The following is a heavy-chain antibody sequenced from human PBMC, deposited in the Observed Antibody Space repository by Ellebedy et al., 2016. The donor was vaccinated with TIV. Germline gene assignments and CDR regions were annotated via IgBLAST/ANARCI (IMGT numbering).Heavy chain of an antibody. V-gene: IGHV3-23*01. CDR3: AKGRGGGYDSSAPRYYFDY. D-gene: IGHD3-22*01. J-gene: IGHJ4*02. CDR2: ISNTDSRT. Sequence: GESLKISCAASGFTFSSYAMSWVRQAPGKGLEWVSTISNTDSRTYYADSVEGRFIISRDNYKKTLYLQMNSLRAEDTAVYYCAKGRGGGYDSSAPRYYFDYWGLGTLVTVSS. CDR1: GFTFSSYA.